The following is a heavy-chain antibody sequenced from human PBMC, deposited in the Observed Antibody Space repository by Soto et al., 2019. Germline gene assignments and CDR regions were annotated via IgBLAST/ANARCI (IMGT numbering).Heavy chain of an antibody. Sequence: QVQLVQSGAEVKKPGASVKVSCKASGYTFTSYYMHWVRQAPGQGLEWMGIINPSGGSTSYAQKFRGRVAMTRDTSTSTVYMELSSLRSEDTAGYYCARVGCSGGSCYAVDYWGQGTLVTVSS. CDR1: GYTFTSYY. CDR3: ARVGCSGGSCYAVDY. D-gene: IGHD2-15*01. V-gene: IGHV1-46*01. J-gene: IGHJ4*02. CDR2: INPSGGST.